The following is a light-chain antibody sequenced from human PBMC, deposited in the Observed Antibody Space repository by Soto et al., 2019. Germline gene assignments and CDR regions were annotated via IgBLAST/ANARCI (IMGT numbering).Light chain of an antibody. J-gene: IGKJ5*01. CDR1: QTITSN. CDR2: GAS. Sequence: EIMMTQSPATLSVSPGERATLSCRASQTITSNLAWYQQKPGQAPRLLIYGASTRATGIPARFSGSGSGTEFTLTINSLQSEDCAVYYCQQCNNWPSTFGQGTRLEI. V-gene: IGKV3-15*01. CDR3: QQCNNWPST.